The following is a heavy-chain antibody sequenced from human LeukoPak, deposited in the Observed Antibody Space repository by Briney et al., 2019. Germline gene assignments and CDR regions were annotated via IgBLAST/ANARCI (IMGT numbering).Heavy chain of an antibody. D-gene: IGHD4-17*01. CDR1: GFTFSSYS. V-gene: IGHV3-21*01. CDR2: ISSSSSYI. J-gene: IGHJ4*02. CDR3: ARTGQTTVTTAIPNY. Sequence: GGSPRLSCAASGFTFSSYSMNWVRQAPGKGLEWVSSISSSSSYIYYADSVKGRFTISRDNAKNSLYLQMNSLRAEDTAVYYCARTGQTTVTTAIPNYWGQGTLVTVSS.